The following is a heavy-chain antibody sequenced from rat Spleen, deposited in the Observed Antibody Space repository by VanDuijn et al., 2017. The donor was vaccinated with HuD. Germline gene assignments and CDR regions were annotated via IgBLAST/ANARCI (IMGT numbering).Heavy chain of an antibody. Sequence: QVQLRESGPGLVQPSQTLSLTCTVAGFSLTSYNVHWVRQPPGMGLEWMGVIWHTGGTRYNSALKSRLSISKDTSKSKVFLEMNSLQTEDTATYYCAREPPLAYYFDYWGQGVMVTVSS. CDR2: IWHTGGT. D-gene: IGHD3-1*01. J-gene: IGHJ2*01. V-gene: IGHV2-41*01. CDR3: AREPPLAYYFDY. CDR1: GFSLTSYN.